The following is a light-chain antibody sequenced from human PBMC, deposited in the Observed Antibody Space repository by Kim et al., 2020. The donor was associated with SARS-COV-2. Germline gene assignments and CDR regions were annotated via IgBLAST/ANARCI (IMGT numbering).Light chain of an antibody. CDR3: QVWDRTSDRVV. V-gene: IGLV3-21*03. Sequence: SYELTQPPSVSVAPGKTAWITCGGDKIGTKSVHWYQQKPGQAPVLVVYDDSDLPSGIVERFSGSNSGNTATLTISRVEAGDEADYSCQVWDRTSDRVVF. CDR1: KIGTKS. CDR2: DDS. J-gene: IGLJ2*01.